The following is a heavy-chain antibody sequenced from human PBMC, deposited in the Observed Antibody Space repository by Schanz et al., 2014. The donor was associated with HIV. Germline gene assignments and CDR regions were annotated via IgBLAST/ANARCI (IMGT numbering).Heavy chain of an antibody. CDR2: ISYDGSNK. CDR3: ARGGIWEWDQPDFDY. CDR1: GFTFSNYA. Sequence: QVQLVESGGGVVQPGRSLRLSCAVSGFTFSNYAMNWVRQAPGKGLEWVAVISYDGSNKYYADSVKGRFTISRDSSKNTLYLQMSSLRAEDTAMYYCARGGIWEWDQPDFDYWSQGTLVTVSS. D-gene: IGHD2-15*01. J-gene: IGHJ4*02. V-gene: IGHV3-30-3*01.